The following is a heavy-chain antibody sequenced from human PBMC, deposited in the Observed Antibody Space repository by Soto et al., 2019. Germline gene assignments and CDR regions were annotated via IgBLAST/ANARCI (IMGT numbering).Heavy chain of an antibody. J-gene: IGHJ3*01. V-gene: IGHV1-2*04. Sequence: QVHLVQSGAEVKKPGASVKVSCKASGYTFTGYYIHWVRQAPGQGLEWMGWINPKTGGANIAQKFQGSVTMTRDTSISTTYMELSNLRSNDTVVYYCATDYYDGSASYGIEFWGQGTMVTVAS. CDR1: GYTFTGYY. CDR3: ATDYYDGSASYGIEF. D-gene: IGHD3-16*01. CDR2: INPKTGGA.